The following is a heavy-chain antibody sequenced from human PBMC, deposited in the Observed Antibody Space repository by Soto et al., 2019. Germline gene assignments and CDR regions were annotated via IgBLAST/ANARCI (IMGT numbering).Heavy chain of an antibody. V-gene: IGHV1-18*01. Sequence: ASVKVSCKASGYTFTSYGISWVRQAPGQGLEWMGWISAYNGNTNYAQKLQGRVTMTTDTSTSTAYMELRSLRSDDTAVYYCARKLNFGGDDTRNAFDIWGQGTMVTVSS. CDR3: ARKLNFGGDDTRNAFDI. J-gene: IGHJ3*02. CDR1: GYTFTSYG. CDR2: ISAYNGNT. D-gene: IGHD5-12*01.